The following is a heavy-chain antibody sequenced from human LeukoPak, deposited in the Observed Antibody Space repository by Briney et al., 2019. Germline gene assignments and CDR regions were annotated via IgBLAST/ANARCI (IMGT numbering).Heavy chain of an antibody. CDR2: INHSGST. CDR1: GGSFSTYY. CDR3: ARGRITMVVLDY. D-gene: IGHD3-10*01. V-gene: IGHV4-34*01. Sequence: SETLSLTCAVYGGSFSTYYWSWIRQPPGKGLEWIGEINHSGSTNYNPSLKSRVTISVDTSKNQFSLKLSSVTAADTAVYYCARGRITMVVLDYWGQGTLVTVSS. J-gene: IGHJ4*02.